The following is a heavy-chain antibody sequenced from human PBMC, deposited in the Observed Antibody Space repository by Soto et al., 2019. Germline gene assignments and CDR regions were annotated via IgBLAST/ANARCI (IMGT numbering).Heavy chain of an antibody. J-gene: IGHJ3*02. CDR3: ARERVCSGGSCYGHDAFDI. D-gene: IGHD2-15*01. V-gene: IGHV1-69*13. CDR2: IIPIFGTA. CDR1: GGTFSSYA. Sequence: SSGKASCKASGGTFSSYAISWVREAPGQGLEWMGGIIPIFGTANYAQKFQGRVTITADESTSTAYMELSSLRSEDTAVYYCARERVCSGGSCYGHDAFDIWGQGTMVTVSS.